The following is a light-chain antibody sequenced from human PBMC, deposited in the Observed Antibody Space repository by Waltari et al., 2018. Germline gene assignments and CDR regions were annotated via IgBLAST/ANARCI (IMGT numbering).Light chain of an antibody. CDR2: EVS. J-gene: IGLJ2*01. CDR1: SSDVGAYKY. CDR3: ASRGASKV. V-gene: IGLV2-8*01. Sequence: QSALTQPPSASGSPGQSVPISCTGPSSDVGAYKYVSWYQQPPGKAPKLLIYEVSKGASGVPDRFSGSKSGNTASLTVSGLQAEDEADYYWASRGASKVFGGGTKLTVL.